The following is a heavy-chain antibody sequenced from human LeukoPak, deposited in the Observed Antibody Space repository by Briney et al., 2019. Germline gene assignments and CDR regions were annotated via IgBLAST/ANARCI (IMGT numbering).Heavy chain of an antibody. CDR3: AKVGDYGDYEVV. J-gene: IGHJ4*02. CDR1: GFTFSSYG. CDR2: ISGSGGST. V-gene: IGHV3-23*01. D-gene: IGHD4-17*01. Sequence: RGSLRLSCAASGFTFSSYGMSWVRQAPGKGLEWVSAISGSGGSTYYADSVKGRFTISRDNSKNTLYLQMNSLRAEDTAVYYCAKVGDYGDYEVVWGQGTLVTVSS.